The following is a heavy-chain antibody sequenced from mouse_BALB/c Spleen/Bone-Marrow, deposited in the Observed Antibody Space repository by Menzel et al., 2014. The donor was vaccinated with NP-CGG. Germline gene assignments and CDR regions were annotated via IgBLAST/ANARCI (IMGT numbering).Heavy chain of an antibody. CDR3: ARRELGRAWFAY. V-gene: IGHV14-3*02. CDR2: IDSANGNT. J-gene: IGHJ3*01. CDR1: GFNIKDTY. Sequence: VQLKQSGAELVKPGASVKLSCTASGFNIKDTYMHWVKQRPEQGLEWIGRIDSANGNTKYDPKFQGKATITADTSSNTAYLQLSSLTSEDTAVYYCARRELGRAWFAYWGQGTLVTVSA. D-gene: IGHD4-1*01.